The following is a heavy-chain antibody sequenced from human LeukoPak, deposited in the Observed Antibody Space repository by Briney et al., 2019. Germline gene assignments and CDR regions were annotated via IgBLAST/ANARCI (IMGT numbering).Heavy chain of an antibody. V-gene: IGHV3-30*18. J-gene: IGHJ4*02. CDR2: ISYDGSNK. CDR1: GFTFSSYG. CDR3: AKDFLRKTEYYFDY. Sequence: GSLRLSCAASGFTFSSYGMHWVRQAPGKGLEWVAVISYDGSNKYYADSVKGRFTISRDNSKNTLYLQMNSLRAEDTAVYYCAKDFLRKTEYYFDYWGQGTLVTVSS. D-gene: IGHD2/OR15-2a*01.